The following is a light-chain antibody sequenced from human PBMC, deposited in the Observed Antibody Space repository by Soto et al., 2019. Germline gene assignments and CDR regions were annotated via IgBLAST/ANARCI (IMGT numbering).Light chain of an antibody. V-gene: IGKV3-20*01. CDR2: GAS. CDR3: QQYGSSLRT. J-gene: IGKJ1*01. Sequence: EIVLTQSPGTLSLSPGERATLSCRASQSVGNNYLARYQQKPGQAPRLVMYGASSRATGIPDRFSGSGSGTDFTLTISRLEPEDFAVYYCQQYGSSLRTFGQGTKVELK. CDR1: QSVGNNY.